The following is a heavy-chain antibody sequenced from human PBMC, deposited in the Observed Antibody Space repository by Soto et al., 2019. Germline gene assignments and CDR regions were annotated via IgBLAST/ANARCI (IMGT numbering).Heavy chain of an antibody. D-gene: IGHD3-10*01. J-gene: IGHJ4*02. CDR2: IFGGGAT. V-gene: IGHV4-4*02. CDR3: GRNHEFALDY. Sequence: QVQLQESGPRLVKPSETLSLTCAVSGASISRSHWWSWVRQSPGKGLEWMGEIFGGGATNYIPSLKSRVAISLDASDNHFSLRLSSVTAADTAVYFCGRNHEFALDYWGQGTLVTVSS. CDR1: GASISRSHW.